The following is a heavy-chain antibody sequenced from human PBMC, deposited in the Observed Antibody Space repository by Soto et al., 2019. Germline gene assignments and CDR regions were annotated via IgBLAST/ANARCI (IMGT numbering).Heavy chain of an antibody. V-gene: IGHV1-69*01. CDR1: GGTFSSYE. J-gene: IGHJ4*02. CDR3: ASTGDCYNFDF. D-gene: IGHD2-21*01. Sequence: QMQLVQSGAEVKKPGSSVKVSCKSSGGTFSSYEVNWVRQAPGQGLEWVGGVIPIFGTTKYAPKFQGRIANSSDQFTTMSYIEVSSLRSEDTAGYFCASTGDCYNFDFWGQGTPVTVSS. CDR2: VIPIFGTT.